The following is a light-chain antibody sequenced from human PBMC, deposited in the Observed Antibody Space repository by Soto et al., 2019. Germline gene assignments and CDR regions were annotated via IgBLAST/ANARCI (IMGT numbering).Light chain of an antibody. CDR2: ADS. CDR1: NLGTKN. CDR3: QVWDSSTAV. V-gene: IGLV3-9*01. Sequence: SYELTQPLSVSVALGQTASITCGGNNLGTKNVHWYQQKPGQAPVLVIYADSNRPSEIPELFSGSNSGTAATLNISRAQAGGEADYYCQVWDSSTAVLGGGTKVTVL. J-gene: IGLJ3*02.